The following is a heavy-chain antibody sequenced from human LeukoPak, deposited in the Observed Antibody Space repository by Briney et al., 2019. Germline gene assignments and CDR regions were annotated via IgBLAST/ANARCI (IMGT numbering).Heavy chain of an antibody. V-gene: IGHV4-59*08. CDR1: GGSISSYY. Sequence: PSETLSLTCTVSGGSISSYYWSWIRQPPGKGLEWIGYIYYSGSTNYNPSLKSRVTISVDTSKNQFSLKLSSVTAADTAVYYCARGPGIAVAYWFDPWGQGTLVTVSS. D-gene: IGHD6-19*01. CDR2: IYYSGST. J-gene: IGHJ5*02. CDR3: ARGPGIAVAYWFDP.